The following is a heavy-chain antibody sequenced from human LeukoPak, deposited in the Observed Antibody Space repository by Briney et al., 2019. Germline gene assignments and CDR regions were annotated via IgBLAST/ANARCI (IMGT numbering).Heavy chain of an antibody. Sequence: GGSLRLSCAASGFTFSSYAMSWVRQAQGKGLEWVSAISGSGGSTYYADSVKGRFTISRDNSKNTLYLQMNSLRAEDTAVYYCAKDGPWIQLWTGGAYYFDYWGQGTLVTVSS. CDR1: GFTFSSYA. J-gene: IGHJ4*02. V-gene: IGHV3-23*01. D-gene: IGHD5-18*01. CDR2: ISGSGGST. CDR3: AKDGPWIQLWTGGAYYFDY.